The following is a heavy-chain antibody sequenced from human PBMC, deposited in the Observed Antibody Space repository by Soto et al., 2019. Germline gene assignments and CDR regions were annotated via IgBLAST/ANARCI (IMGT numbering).Heavy chain of an antibody. CDR1: GFTFSSYG. D-gene: IGHD3-16*01. CDR3: AKVXRVYDYVWGPPLGGLDV. CDR2: ISYDGSNK. Sequence: GGSLRLSCAASGFTFSSYGMHWVRQAPGKGLEWVAVISYDGSNKYHADSVKGRFTISRDNSKNTLYLQMNSLRPEDTAVYYCAKVXRVYDYVWGPPLGGLDVWGQGTTVTVSS. V-gene: IGHV3-30*18. J-gene: IGHJ6*02.